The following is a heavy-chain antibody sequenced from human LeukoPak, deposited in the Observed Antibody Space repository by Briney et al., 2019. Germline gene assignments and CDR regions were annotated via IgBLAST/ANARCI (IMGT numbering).Heavy chain of an antibody. D-gene: IGHD5-12*01. V-gene: IGHV3-30*02. CDR3: AKDIRFGIVATISPLRN. Sequence: GGSLRLSCAASGFTFSSYGMHWVRQAPGKGLEWVAFIRYDGSNKYYADSVKGRFTISRDNSKNTLYLQMNSLRAEDTAVYYCAKDIRFGIVATISPLRNWGQGTLVTVSS. CDR2: IRYDGSNK. CDR1: GFTFSSYG. J-gene: IGHJ4*02.